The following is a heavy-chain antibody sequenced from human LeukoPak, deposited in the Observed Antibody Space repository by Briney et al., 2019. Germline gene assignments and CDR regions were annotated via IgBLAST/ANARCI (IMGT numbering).Heavy chain of an antibody. CDR3: ARDPTWFGDKYYGMDV. Sequence: SQTLSLTCTVSGGSISSGGYYWSWIRQHPGKGLEWIGYIYYSGSTYYNPSLKSRVTISVDTSKNQFSLKLSSVTAADTAVYYCARDPTWFGDKYYGMDVWGQGTTVTVSS. V-gene: IGHV4-31*03. CDR2: IYYSGST. J-gene: IGHJ6*02. D-gene: IGHD3-10*01. CDR1: GGSISSGGYY.